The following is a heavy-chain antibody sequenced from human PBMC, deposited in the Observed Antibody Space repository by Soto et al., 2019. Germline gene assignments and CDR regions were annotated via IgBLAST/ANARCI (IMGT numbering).Heavy chain of an antibody. CDR2: IIPIFGTA. CDR1: GGTFSSYA. D-gene: IGHD2-15*01. CDR3: ARDRSGGSPVYFDY. J-gene: IGHJ4*02. Sequence: SVKVSCKASGGTFSSYAISWVRQAPGQGLEWMGGIIPIFGTANYAQKFQGRVTITADESTSTAYMELSSLRSEDTAVYYCARDRSGGSPVYFDYWGQGTLVTVSS. V-gene: IGHV1-69*13.